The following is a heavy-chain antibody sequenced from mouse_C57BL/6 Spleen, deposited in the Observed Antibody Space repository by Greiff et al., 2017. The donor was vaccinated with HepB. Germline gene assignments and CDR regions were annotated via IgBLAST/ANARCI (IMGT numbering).Heavy chain of an antibody. CDR2: FYPGSGSI. CDR3: ARHEDHDYGPYWYFDV. CDR1: GYTFTEYT. Sequence: QVQLQQSGAELVKPGASVKLSCKASGYTFTEYTIHWVKQRSGQGLEWIGWFYPGSGSIKYNEKFKDKATLTADKSSSTVYMELSRLASEDSAVYFCARHEDHDYGPYWYFDVWGTGTTVTVSS. D-gene: IGHD2-4*01. J-gene: IGHJ1*03. V-gene: IGHV1-62-2*01.